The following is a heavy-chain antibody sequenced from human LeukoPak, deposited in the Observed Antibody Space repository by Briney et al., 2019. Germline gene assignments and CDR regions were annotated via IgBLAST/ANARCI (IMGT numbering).Heavy chain of an antibody. Sequence: ASVTVSCTASGYTFTSYYMHWVRQAPGQGLEWMGIINPSGGSTSYAQKFQGRVTMTRDTSTSTVYMELSSLRSEDTAVYYCARDSRDSVVVVAAALDYWGQGTLVTVSS. CDR3: ARDSRDSVVVVAAALDY. CDR1: GYTFTSYY. V-gene: IGHV1-46*01. CDR2: INPSGGST. D-gene: IGHD2-15*01. J-gene: IGHJ4*02.